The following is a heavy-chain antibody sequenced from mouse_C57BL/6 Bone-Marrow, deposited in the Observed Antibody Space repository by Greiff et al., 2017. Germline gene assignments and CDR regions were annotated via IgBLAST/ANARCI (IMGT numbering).Heavy chain of an antibody. Sequence: QVQLQQPGAELVRPGTSVKLSCKASGYTFTSYWMHWVKQRPGQGLEWIGVIDPSDSYTNYNQKFKGKATLTVDTSSSTAYMQLSSLTSEDSAVYYCASGWFAYWGQGTLVTVSA. D-gene: IGHD4-1*01. V-gene: IGHV1-59*01. CDR3: ASGWFAY. CDR1: GYTFTSYW. J-gene: IGHJ3*01. CDR2: IDPSDSYT.